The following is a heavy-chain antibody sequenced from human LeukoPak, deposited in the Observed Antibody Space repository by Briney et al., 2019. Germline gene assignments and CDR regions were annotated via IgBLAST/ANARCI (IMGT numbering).Heavy chain of an antibody. D-gene: IGHD5-18*01. Sequence: PGGSLRLSCAASGFTVSSNYMSWARRAPGKGLEGGSAIYSGGSTYYADAVKGRFTISRDNSKNTLYLQMNSLRAEDTAVYYCARGGRGYSYGSIFDYWGQGTLVTVSS. CDR3: ARGGRGYSYGSIFDY. CDR2: IYSGGST. V-gene: IGHV3-53*01. J-gene: IGHJ4*02. CDR1: GFTVSSNY.